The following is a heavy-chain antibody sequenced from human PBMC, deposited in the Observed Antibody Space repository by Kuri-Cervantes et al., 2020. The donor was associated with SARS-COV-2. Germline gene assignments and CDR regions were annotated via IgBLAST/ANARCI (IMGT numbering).Heavy chain of an antibody. V-gene: IGHV3-30*04. D-gene: IGHD2-2*01. CDR2: ISYDGSTL. J-gene: IGHJ4*02. CDR3: AREGPHSTSSEVDY. Sequence: RGSLRLSCATSGFTFGNYAMHWVRQAPGKGLEWVAIISYDGSTLYQNSVKGRFTISRDNSRNTVYLQMNSLRREDSAVYHCAREGPHSTSSEVDYWGQGTLVTVSS. CDR1: GFTFGNYA.